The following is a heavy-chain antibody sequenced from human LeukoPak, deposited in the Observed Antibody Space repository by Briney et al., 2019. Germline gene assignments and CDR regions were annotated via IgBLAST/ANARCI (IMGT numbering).Heavy chain of an antibody. CDR3: ARAKYYYGSGSYAYFDY. D-gene: IGHD3-10*01. V-gene: IGHV1-69*13. Sequence: SVKVSCKASGSTFSSYAISWVRQAPGQGLEWMGGIIPIIGTANYAQKFQGRVTITADGSTSTAYLELSSLRSEDTAVYYCARAKYYYGSGSYAYFDYWGQGTLVTVSS. CDR1: GSTFSSYA. J-gene: IGHJ4*02. CDR2: IIPIIGTA.